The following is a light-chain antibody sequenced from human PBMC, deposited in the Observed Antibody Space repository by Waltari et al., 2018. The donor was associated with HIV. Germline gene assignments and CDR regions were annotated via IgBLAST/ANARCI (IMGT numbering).Light chain of an antibody. J-gene: IGLJ3*02. CDR3: SSFTSSTTWV. V-gene: IGLV2-14*01. CDR2: EVS. CDR1: SSDVAKYNY. Sequence: QAALTQPASVSGSPGQSVTISCTGTSSDVAKYNYVSWYQQHPGQAPQLMIYEVSKRPSGVSNRFSGSKSGHTASLTIAGLQAEDDADYYCSSFTSSTTWVFGGGTRLTVL.